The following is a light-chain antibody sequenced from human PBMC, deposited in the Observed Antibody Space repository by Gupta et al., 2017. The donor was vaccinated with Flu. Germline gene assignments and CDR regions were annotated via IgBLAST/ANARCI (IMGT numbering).Light chain of an antibody. CDR2: EVS. J-gene: IGLJ1*01. CDR3: NSYTTNSTPDV. CDR1: SSDVGGYDF. Sequence: QSALTQPASVSASPGQSITISCTGTSSDVGGYDFVSWYQQHPGKAPKLMIYEVSHRPSGVSHRFSGSKSGNTASLTISGLQAEDEADYYCNSYTTNSTPDVFGTGTTVTVL. V-gene: IGLV2-14*01.